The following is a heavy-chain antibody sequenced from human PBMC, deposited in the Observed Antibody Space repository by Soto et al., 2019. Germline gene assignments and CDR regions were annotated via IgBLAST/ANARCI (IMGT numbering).Heavy chain of an antibody. CDR3: ARGAAAGTGYVY. Sequence: PSETLSLTCTVSGGSISSYYWSWIRQPPGKGLEWIGYIYCSGSTNYNPSLKSRVTISVDTSKNQFSLKLSSVTAADTAVYYCARGAAAGTGYVYWGQGTLVTVSS. D-gene: IGHD6-13*01. CDR2: IYCSGST. V-gene: IGHV4-59*01. J-gene: IGHJ4*02. CDR1: GGSISSYY.